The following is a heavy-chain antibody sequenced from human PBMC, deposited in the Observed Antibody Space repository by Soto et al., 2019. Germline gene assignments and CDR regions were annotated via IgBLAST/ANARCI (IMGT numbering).Heavy chain of an antibody. J-gene: IGHJ4*01. CDR2: INHDGNT. V-gene: IGHV4-34*01. CDR1: GGSFTSNY. CDR3: ASARYDY. Sequence: SETLSLTCGVFGGSFTSNYWTWIRQPPGKGLEWIGEINHDGNTNYSPSLKSRVTISVDTSKNQFSLRLTSVTAADTAVYYCASARYDYWGHGTLVTVSA. D-gene: IGHD6-6*01.